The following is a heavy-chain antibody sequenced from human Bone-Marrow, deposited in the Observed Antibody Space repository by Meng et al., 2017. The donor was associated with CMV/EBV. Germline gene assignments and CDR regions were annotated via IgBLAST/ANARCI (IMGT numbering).Heavy chain of an antibody. CDR3: ARLFSPTAVPAAMRSIRYYYYYYGMDA. CDR2: IYPGDHDT. CDR1: GYSFSTYW. Sequence: GESLKISCQGSGYSFSTYWIGWVRQMPGKGLEWMGIIYPGDHDTRYSPSFQGQVTISADNSISPAYLQWSSLKASDTAMYYCARLFSPTAVPAAMRSIRYYYYYYGMDAWGQGTTVTVYS. D-gene: IGHD2-2*01. J-gene: IGHJ6*02. V-gene: IGHV5-51*01.